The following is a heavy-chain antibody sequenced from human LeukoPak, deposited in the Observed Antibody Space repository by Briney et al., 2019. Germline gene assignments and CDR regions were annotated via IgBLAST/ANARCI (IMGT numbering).Heavy chain of an antibody. CDR3: ARESLGSGYAFDN. V-gene: IGHV3-21*01. J-gene: IGHJ4*02. CDR1: GFTFSSYS. Sequence: GGSLRLSCAASGFTFSSYSMNWVRQAPGKGLEWVSSISSSSSYIYYADSVKGRFTISRDNAKNSLYLQMNSLRAEDTAVYYCARESLGSGYAFDNWGQGTLVTVSS. CDR2: ISSSSSYI. D-gene: IGHD3-22*01.